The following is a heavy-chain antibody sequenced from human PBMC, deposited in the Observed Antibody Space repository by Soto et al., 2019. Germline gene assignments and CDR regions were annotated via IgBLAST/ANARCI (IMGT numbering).Heavy chain of an antibody. V-gene: IGHV3-30*18. Sequence: QVQLVESGGGVVQPGRSLRLSCAASGFTFSSYGMHWVRQAPGKGLEWVAVISYDGSNKYYADSVKGRFTISRDNSKNTLYLQMNSLRAEDTAVYYCAKDNSRLSYFDYWGQGTLVTVSS. D-gene: IGHD3-16*01. CDR2: ISYDGSNK. CDR3: AKDNSRLSYFDY. J-gene: IGHJ4*02. CDR1: GFTFSSYG.